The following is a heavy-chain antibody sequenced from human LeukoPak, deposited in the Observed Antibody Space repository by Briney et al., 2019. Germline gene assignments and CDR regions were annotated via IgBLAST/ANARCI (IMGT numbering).Heavy chain of an antibody. Sequence: PSETLSLTCAVYGGSFSGYYWSWIRQPPRKGLEWIGDINHSGSTNYNPSLKSRVTISVDTSKNQFSLKLSSVTAADTAVYYCARGRRVVPAALGYYYYMDVWGKGTTVTVSS. CDR1: GGSFSGYY. J-gene: IGHJ6*03. CDR3: ARGRRVVPAALGYYYYMDV. D-gene: IGHD2-2*01. CDR2: INHSGST. V-gene: IGHV4-34*01.